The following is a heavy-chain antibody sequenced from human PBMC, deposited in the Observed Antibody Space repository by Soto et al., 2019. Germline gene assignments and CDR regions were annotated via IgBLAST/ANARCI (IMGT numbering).Heavy chain of an antibody. CDR3: ATAMVRGVIPTLDAFDI. D-gene: IGHD3-10*01. V-gene: IGHV5-10-1*01. J-gene: IGHJ3*02. CDR1: VYSFTSYW. CDR2: IDPSDSYT. Sequence: ESLKISCKGSVYSFTSYWISWVRQMPGKGLEWMGRIDPSDSYTNYSPSFQGHVTISADKSISTAYLQWSSLKASDTAMYYCATAMVRGVIPTLDAFDIWGRGTMVTVSS.